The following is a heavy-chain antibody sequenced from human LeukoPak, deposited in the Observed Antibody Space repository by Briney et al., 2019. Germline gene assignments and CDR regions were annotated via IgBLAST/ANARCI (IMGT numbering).Heavy chain of an antibody. CDR3: ARDAYSGSYWADY. V-gene: IGHV4-61*02. Sequence: TLSLTCTVSGGSTSSGSYYWSWIRRAAGKGLEWIGRIYTSGSTNYNPSLKSRVTISVDTSKNQFSLKLSSVTAADTAVYYCARDAYSGSYWADYRGQGTLVTVSS. CDR2: IYTSGST. CDR1: GGSTSSGSYY. D-gene: IGHD1-26*01. J-gene: IGHJ4*02.